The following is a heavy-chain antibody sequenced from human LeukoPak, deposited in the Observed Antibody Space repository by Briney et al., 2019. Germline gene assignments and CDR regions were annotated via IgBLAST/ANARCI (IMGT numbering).Heavy chain of an antibody. CDR2: ISYDGSNK. D-gene: IGHD5-12*01. V-gene: IGHV3-30*18. CDR3: AKDRADVVATCFDY. CDR1: GFTFSSYG. J-gene: IGHJ4*02. Sequence: GRSLRLSCAASGFTFSSYGMHWVRQAPGKGLEWVAVISYDGSNKYYADSVKGRFTISRDNSKNTLYLQMDILRAEDTAVYDCAKDRADVVATCFDYWGQGTLVTVSS.